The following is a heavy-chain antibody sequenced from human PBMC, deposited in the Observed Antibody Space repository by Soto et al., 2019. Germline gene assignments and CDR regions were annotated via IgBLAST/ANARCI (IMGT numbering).Heavy chain of an antibody. J-gene: IGHJ6*02. CDR1: GYTFTSYG. CDR3: ARRYYYYYYGMDV. Sequence: ASVKVSCKASGYTFTSYGISWVRQAPGQGLEWVGWISAYNGNTNYAQKLQGRVTMTTDTSTSTAYMELRSLRSDDTAVYYCARRYYYYYYGMDVWGQGTTVTVSS. V-gene: IGHV1-18*01. CDR2: ISAYNGNT.